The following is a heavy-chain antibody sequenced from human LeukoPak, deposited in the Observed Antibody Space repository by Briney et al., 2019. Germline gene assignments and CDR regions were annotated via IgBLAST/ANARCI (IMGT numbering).Heavy chain of an antibody. J-gene: IGHJ4*02. CDR3: VKEAYRVSHNDY. Sequence: GGSMILSCSASVFIFSVHFINWVRQAPWWGLEFVSAISSNGHDTYYADSVKARFTISRDNSQNTVYLQMSSLRTDDTAVYYCVKEAYRVSHNDYWGQGTLVTVSS. V-gene: IGHV3-64D*06. D-gene: IGHD3-16*02. CDR1: VFIFSVHF. CDR2: ISSNGHDT.